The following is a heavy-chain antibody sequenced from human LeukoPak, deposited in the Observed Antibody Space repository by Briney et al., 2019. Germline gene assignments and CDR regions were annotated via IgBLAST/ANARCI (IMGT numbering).Heavy chain of an antibody. V-gene: IGHV3-53*01. Sequence: GGSLRLSCTVSGFTVSSNSMSWVRQAPGKGLEWVSFIYSDNTHYSDSVKGRFTISRDNSKNTLYLQMNSLRAEDTAVYYCARGWDSSSGGDYWGQGTLVTVSS. J-gene: IGHJ4*02. CDR3: ARGWDSSSGGDY. CDR1: GFTVSSNS. D-gene: IGHD6-13*01. CDR2: IYSDNT.